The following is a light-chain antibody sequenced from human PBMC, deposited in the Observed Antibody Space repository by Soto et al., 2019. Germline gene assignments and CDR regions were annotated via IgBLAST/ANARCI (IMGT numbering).Light chain of an antibody. CDR1: QSVSSN. CDR3: QQYNNWPPLMYT. J-gene: IGKJ2*01. V-gene: IGKV3-15*01. CDR2: GAS. Sequence: EIVMTQSPATLSVSPGERATLSCRASQSVSSNLAWYQQKPGQAPRLLIYGASTRATGIPARFSGSGSGTEFTLTISSLQSEDFAVYYCQQYNNWPPLMYTSGQGTKLEIK.